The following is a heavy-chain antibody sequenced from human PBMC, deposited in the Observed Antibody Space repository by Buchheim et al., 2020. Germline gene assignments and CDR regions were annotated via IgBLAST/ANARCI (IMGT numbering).Heavy chain of an antibody. V-gene: IGHV4-34*11. Sequence: QVQLQQWGAGLLKPSETLSITCAVYGGSFSGYYWSWIRQPPGKGLEWIGYIYYSGSTNYNPSLKSRVTISVDTSKNQFSLKLSSVTAADTAVYYCAKTRLLYYYDSSGYYFDYWGQGTL. CDR1: GGSFSGYY. CDR3: AKTRLLYYYDSSGYYFDY. D-gene: IGHD3-22*01. CDR2: IYYSGST. J-gene: IGHJ4*02.